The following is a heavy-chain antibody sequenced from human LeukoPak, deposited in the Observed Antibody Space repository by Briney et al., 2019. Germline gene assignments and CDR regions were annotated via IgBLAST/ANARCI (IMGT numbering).Heavy chain of an antibody. Sequence: SETLSLTCTVSGGSINSYYWSWIRQPPGKGLEWIGYIYYSGSTNYNPSLKSRVTISVDTPKNQFSLNLTSVTAADTAVYYCARHGTAAPRKFDPWGQGTLVTVSS. V-gene: IGHV4-59*08. CDR1: GGSINSYY. CDR2: IYYSGST. CDR3: ARHGTAAPRKFDP. J-gene: IGHJ5*02. D-gene: IGHD6-13*01.